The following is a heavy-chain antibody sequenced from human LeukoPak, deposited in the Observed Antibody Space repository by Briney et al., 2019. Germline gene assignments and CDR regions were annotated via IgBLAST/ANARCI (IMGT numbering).Heavy chain of an antibody. J-gene: IGHJ4*02. CDR2: ISSSSSTI. CDR1: GFTLSNNA. CDR3: VRGEMARYSNYGEGFDY. D-gene: IGHD4-11*01. Sequence: GGSLRLSCVASGFTLSNNAMAWVRQAPGKGLEWVSYISSSSSTIYYADSVKARFTISRDNAKNSLYLQMNSLRDEDTAVYYCVRGEMARYSNYGEGFDYWGQGTLVTVSS. V-gene: IGHV3-48*02.